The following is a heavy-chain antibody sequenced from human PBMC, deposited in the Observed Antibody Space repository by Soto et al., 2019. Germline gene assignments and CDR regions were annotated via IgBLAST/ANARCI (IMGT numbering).Heavy chain of an antibody. Sequence: KESGPTLVKPTQTLTLTCTFSGFSLTTSGVGVGWLRQPPGKALEWLALIYWDDDKRYSPSLKSRLTITKDTSKNQVVLTMTNMDPVDTATYCCAHRPTMVRGLVLGFDPWGQGTLVTVSS. CDR3: AHRPTMVRGLVLGFDP. D-gene: IGHD3-10*01. V-gene: IGHV2-5*02. CDR1: GFSLTTSGVG. J-gene: IGHJ5*02. CDR2: IYWDDDK.